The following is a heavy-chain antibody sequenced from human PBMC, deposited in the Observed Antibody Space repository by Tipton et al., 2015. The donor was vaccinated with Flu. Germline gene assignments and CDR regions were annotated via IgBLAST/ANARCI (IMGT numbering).Heavy chain of an antibody. CDR1: GGSISSGTYY. V-gene: IGHV4-31*03. CDR2: MYYSGST. Sequence: TLSLTCTVSGGSISSGTYYWSWIRQHPGKGLEWIGFMYYSGSTSYNPSLKSRVSISVDTSKNQFSLKLSSVTAADTAVYYCARSQVDWNDTPNWVDPWGLGTLVTVSS. J-gene: IGHJ5*02. D-gene: IGHD1-1*01. CDR3: ARSQVDWNDTPNWVDP.